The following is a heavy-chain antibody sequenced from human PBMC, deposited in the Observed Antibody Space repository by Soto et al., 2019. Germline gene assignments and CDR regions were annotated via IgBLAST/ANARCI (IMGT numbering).Heavy chain of an antibody. CDR3: AKDLPLRAYSYGPTYFDY. Sequence: GGSLRLSCAASGFTFSSYAMSWVRQAPGKGLEWVSAISGSGGSTYYADSVKGRFTISRDNSKNTLYLQMNSLRAEDTAVYYCAKDLPLRAYSYGPTYFDYWGQGTLVTVSS. CDR2: ISGSGGST. CDR1: GFTFSSYA. V-gene: IGHV3-23*01. D-gene: IGHD5-18*01. J-gene: IGHJ4*02.